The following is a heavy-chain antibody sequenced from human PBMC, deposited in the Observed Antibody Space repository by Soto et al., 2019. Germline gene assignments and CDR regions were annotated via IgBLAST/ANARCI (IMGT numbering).Heavy chain of an antibody. D-gene: IGHD3-10*01. V-gene: IGHV3-30*03. CDR2: LSYDGSNK. CDR3: APWFGAFDY. J-gene: IGHJ4*02. CDR1: GFTFSSYG. Sequence: GGSPRLSCAASGFTFSSYGLHWVRQAPGKGLEWVAALSYDGSNKYYADSVKGRFTISRDNSKNTLYLQMNSLSAEDTAVYYCAPWFGAFDYWGQGT.